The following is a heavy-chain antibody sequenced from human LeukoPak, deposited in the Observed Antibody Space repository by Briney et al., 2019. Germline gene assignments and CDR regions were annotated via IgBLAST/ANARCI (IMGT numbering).Heavy chain of an antibody. CDR3: AKGTYVPLFWSGYYLDY. V-gene: IGHV3-23*01. CDR2: ISGSGGST. Sequence: GGSLRLSCAASGFTFSSYAMSWVRQAPGKGLEWVSAISGSGGSTYYADSVKGRFTISRDNSKNTLHLQMNSLRAEDTAVYYCAKGTYVPLFWSGYYLDYWGQGTLVTVSS. D-gene: IGHD3-3*01. J-gene: IGHJ4*02. CDR1: GFTFSSYA.